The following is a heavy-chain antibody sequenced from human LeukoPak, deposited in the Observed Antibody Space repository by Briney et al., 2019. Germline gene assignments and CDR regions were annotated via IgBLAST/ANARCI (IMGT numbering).Heavy chain of an antibody. CDR2: IYSGGST. D-gene: IGHD4-11*01. Sequence: PGGSLRLSCAASGFTVSSNYMSWVRQAPGKGLEWVSVIYSGGSTCYADSVKGRFTISRDNSKNTLYLQMNSLRAEDTAVYYCARLDYSNYYFDYWGQGTLVTVSS. J-gene: IGHJ4*02. CDR1: GFTVSSNY. CDR3: ARLDYSNYYFDY. V-gene: IGHV3-66*04.